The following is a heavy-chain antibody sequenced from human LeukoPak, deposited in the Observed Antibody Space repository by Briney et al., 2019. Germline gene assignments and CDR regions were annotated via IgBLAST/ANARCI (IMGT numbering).Heavy chain of an antibody. J-gene: IGHJ4*02. CDR3: ARGSPNEYDSSGYYSPLGY. Sequence: GGSLRLSCVASGFTFSDYSINWLRQAPGKGLEWVSYIRSGSSTIYYADSVKGRFTTSRDNAKNSLYLQMNSLRAEDTAVYYCARGSPNEYDSSGYYSPLGYWGQGTLVIVST. V-gene: IGHV3-48*04. CDR1: GFTFSDYS. CDR2: IRSGSSTI. D-gene: IGHD3-22*01.